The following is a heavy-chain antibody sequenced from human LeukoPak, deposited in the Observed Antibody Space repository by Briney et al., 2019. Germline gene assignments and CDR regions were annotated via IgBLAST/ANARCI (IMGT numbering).Heavy chain of an antibody. CDR2: ISGDGQKT. J-gene: IGHJ1*01. D-gene: IGHD1-26*01. Sequence: GGSLRLSCAPSGFTFNVFPMHWIRQVPGEGLEWGSLISGDGQKTLYVESVKGRFTISRDNNKNTLYLEMNSLTSDDTAVYYCAKEWESDLWGLDQWGQGTLVSVS. CDR3: AKEWESDLWGLDQ. V-gene: IGHV3-43*01. CDR1: GFTFNVFP.